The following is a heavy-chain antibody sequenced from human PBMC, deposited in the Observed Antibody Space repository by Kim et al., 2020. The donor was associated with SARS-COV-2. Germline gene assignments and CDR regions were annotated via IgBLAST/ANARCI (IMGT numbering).Heavy chain of an antibody. Sequence: TTYPVSVKSRFTISRDNAKSTLYLQMNSLRAEDTAVYYCARDIRSFDIWGQGTMVTVSS. V-gene: IGHV3-74*01. CDR3: ARDIRSFDI. D-gene: IGHD2-21*01. J-gene: IGHJ3*02. CDR2: T.